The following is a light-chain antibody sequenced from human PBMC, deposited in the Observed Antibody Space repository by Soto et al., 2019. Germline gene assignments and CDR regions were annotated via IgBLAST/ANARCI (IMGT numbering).Light chain of an antibody. CDR2: WAS. CDR3: QQYYSTPLI. V-gene: IGKV4-1*01. Sequence: DIVMTQSPDSLAVSLGERATINCKSSQSVLYSSNNKNYLAWYQQKPGQPPKLLIYWASTRESGVPDRFSASGSGTDFTLTISSLQAEDVAVYYCQQYYSTPLIFGGGTKVEIK. J-gene: IGKJ4*01. CDR1: QSVLYSSNNKNY.